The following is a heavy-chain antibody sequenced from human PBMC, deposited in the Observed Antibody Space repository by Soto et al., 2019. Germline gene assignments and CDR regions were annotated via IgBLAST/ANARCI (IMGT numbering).Heavy chain of an antibody. D-gene: IGHD3-22*01. Sequence: GASVKVSCKASGGTFSSYAISWVRQAPGQGLEWMGGIIPIFGTANYAQKFQGRVTITADESTSTAYMELSSLRSEDTAVYYCARDSVSYYSDSSGHTGGYFDYWGQGTLVTVSS. CDR2: IIPIFGTA. V-gene: IGHV1-69*13. CDR3: ARDSVSYYSDSSGHTGGYFDY. CDR1: GGTFSSYA. J-gene: IGHJ4*02.